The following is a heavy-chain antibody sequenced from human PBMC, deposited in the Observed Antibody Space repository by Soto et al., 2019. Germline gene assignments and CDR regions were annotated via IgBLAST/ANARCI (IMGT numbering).Heavy chain of an antibody. J-gene: IGHJ6*02. CDR1: GFTFIRSA. CDR3: AMVDNYVTPTPQDV. V-gene: IGHV1-58*01. Sequence: GASVKVSCKTSGFTFIRSAVQWVRQARGQSLEWIGWIGVAAGNTNYAQHLQERITITRDVSTSTAYLELSSLRSDDTAVYYCAMVDNYVTPTPQDVWGQGTTVTVSS. CDR2: IGVAAGNT. D-gene: IGHD3-16*01.